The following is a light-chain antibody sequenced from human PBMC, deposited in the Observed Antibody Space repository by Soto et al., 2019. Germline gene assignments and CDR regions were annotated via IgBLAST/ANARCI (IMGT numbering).Light chain of an antibody. J-gene: IGLJ2*01. Sequence: QSALTQPASVSGSPGQSITISCTGTSSDVGGYNYVSWYQQHPGKAPKLMIYDVSNRPSGVSNRFSGSKSGNTASLTISGLQAEDEADYYCSSYTSSSTRAVVGGGTQLTVL. CDR2: DVS. V-gene: IGLV2-14*01. CDR3: SSYTSSSTRAV. CDR1: SSDVGGYNY.